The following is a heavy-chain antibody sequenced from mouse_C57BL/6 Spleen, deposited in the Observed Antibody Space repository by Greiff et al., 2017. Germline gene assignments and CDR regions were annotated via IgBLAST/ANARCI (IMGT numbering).Heavy chain of an antibody. V-gene: IGHV6-3*01. Sequence: EVKLQESGGGLVQPGGSMKLSCVASGFTFSNYWMNWVRQSPEKGLEWVAQIRLKSDNYATHYAESVKGRFTISRDDSKSSVYLQTNNLRAEDTGIYYCLITTVVHFDYWGQGTTLTVSS. CDR2: IRLKSDNYAT. CDR1: GFTFSNYW. J-gene: IGHJ2*01. D-gene: IGHD1-1*01. CDR3: LITTVVHFDY.